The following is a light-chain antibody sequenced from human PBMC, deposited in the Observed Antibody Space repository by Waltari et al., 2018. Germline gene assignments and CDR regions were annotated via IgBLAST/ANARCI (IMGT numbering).Light chain of an antibody. J-gene: IGLJ2*01. CDR2: LNTDGGH. CDR3: QTWGTGIVV. V-gene: IGLV4-69*01. Sequence: QLVLTQPPSASASLGASVKLTCTLSSGHSSFVIAWHQQQPGKGPRYLMTLNTDGGHTQGDGIPDRFSGSTAGAGRYLTIASLQSEDEADYCCQTWGTGIVVFGGGTKLTVL. CDR1: SGHSSFV.